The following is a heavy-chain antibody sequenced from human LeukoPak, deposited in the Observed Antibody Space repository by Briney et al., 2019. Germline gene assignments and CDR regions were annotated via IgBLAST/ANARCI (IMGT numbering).Heavy chain of an antibody. CDR3: ARGHYSSSWYVSSWFDP. J-gene: IGHJ5*02. CDR1: EYTFTGFY. D-gene: IGHD6-13*01. Sequence: GASVRVSCKTSEYTFTGFYIQWVRQAPGQGLEWMGLINPKSGVTKYLQKFEGRVTMTRDTSISTAYMELSRLRSDDTAVYYCARGHYSSSWYVSSWFDPWGQGTLVTVSS. V-gene: IGHV1-2*02. CDR2: INPKSGVT.